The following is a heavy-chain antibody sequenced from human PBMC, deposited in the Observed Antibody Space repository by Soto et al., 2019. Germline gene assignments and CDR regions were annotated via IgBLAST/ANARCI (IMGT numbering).Heavy chain of an antibody. CDR2: IKQDGSEK. Sequence: GGSLRLSCAASGFTFSSYWMSWVRQAPGKGLEWVANIKQDGSEKYYVDSVKGRFTISRDNAKNSLYLQMNSLRAEDTAVYYCARVWSITGQRHYYMDVWGKGTTVTVSS. V-gene: IGHV3-7*01. D-gene: IGHD1-20*01. J-gene: IGHJ6*03. CDR1: GFTFSSYW. CDR3: ARVWSITGQRHYYMDV.